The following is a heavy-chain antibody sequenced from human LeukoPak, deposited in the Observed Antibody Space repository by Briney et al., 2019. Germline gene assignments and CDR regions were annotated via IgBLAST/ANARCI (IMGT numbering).Heavy chain of an antibody. V-gene: IGHV3-11*06. CDR2: ISSSSSYT. CDR3: ARDIFPSFYGDYETLFDY. Sequence: GGSLRLSCAASGFTFSDYYMSWIRQAPGKGLEWASYISSSSSYTNYADSVKGRFTISRDNAKNSLYLQMNSLRAEDTAVYYCARDIFPSFYGDYETLFDYWGQGTLVTVSS. D-gene: IGHD4-17*01. J-gene: IGHJ4*02. CDR1: GFTFSDYY.